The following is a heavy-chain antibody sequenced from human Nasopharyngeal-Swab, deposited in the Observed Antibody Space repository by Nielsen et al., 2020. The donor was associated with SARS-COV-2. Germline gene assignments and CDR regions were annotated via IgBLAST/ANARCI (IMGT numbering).Heavy chain of an antibody. CDR3: VKGRYYYDSSGFYWDY. J-gene: IGHJ4*02. CDR2: ISVSGDST. D-gene: IGHD3-22*01. V-gene: IGHV3-23*01. Sequence: GGSLRLSCAGSGFTFSSYAMTWVRQAPGKGLEWVSDISVSGDSTDYADPVKGRFTISRDNSKNMLYLQMNSLRAEDTAVYYCVKGRYYYDSSGFYWDYWGQGTLVTVSS. CDR1: GFTFSSYA.